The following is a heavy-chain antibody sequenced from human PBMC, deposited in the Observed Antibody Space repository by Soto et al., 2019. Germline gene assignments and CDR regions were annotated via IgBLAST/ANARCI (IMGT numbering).Heavy chain of an antibody. V-gene: IGHV3-64D*06. CDR3: VKEDVVVPAAMRYYYYYGMDV. D-gene: IGHD2-2*01. Sequence: TGGSLRLSCPASGFTFSSYAMHWVRQAPGKGLEYVSAISSNGGSTYYADSVKGRFTISRDNSKNTLYLQMSSLRAEDTAVYYCVKEDVVVPAAMRYYYYYGMDVWGQGTTVTVSS. CDR1: GFTFSSYA. J-gene: IGHJ6*02. CDR2: ISSNGGST.